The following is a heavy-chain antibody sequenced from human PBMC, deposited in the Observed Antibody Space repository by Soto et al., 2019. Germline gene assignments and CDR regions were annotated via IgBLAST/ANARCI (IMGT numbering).Heavy chain of an antibody. V-gene: IGHV3-23*01. D-gene: IGHD3-3*01. J-gene: IGHJ4*02. Sequence: EVQLLESGGGLVQPGGSLRLSCAASGFTFSSYAMSWVRQAPGKGLEWVSAISGSGGSTYYADSVKGRFTISRDNSKNTLYLQMNSLRAEDTVVYYCASHYDFWSGYLDGYFDYWGQGTLVTVSS. CDR2: ISGSGGST. CDR1: GFTFSSYA. CDR3: ASHYDFWSGYLDGYFDY.